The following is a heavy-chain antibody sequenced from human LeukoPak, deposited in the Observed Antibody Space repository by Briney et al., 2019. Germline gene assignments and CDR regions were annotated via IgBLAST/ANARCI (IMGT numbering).Heavy chain of an antibody. D-gene: IGHD2-2*01. V-gene: IGHV4-39*07. Sequence: SETLSLTCTVSGGSISSSSHYWGWIRQPPGKGLEWIGSIYYSGDAYYNPSLKSRVTISVDTSKNQFSLKLSSVTAADTAVYYCAREPVPWAFDIWGQGTMVTVSS. CDR1: GGSISSSSHY. J-gene: IGHJ3*02. CDR2: IYYSGDA. CDR3: AREPVPWAFDI.